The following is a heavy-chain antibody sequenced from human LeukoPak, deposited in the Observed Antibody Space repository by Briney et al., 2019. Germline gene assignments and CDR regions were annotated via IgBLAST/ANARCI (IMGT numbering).Heavy chain of an antibody. CDR1: GGSFSGYY. D-gene: IGHD3/OR15-3a*01. J-gene: IGHJ4*02. CDR2: INHSGST. V-gene: IGHV4-34*01. Sequence: SETLSLTCAVYGGSFSGYYWSWIRQPPGKGLEWIGEINHSGSTNYNPSLKSRVAISVDTSKNQFSLKLSSVTAADTAVYYCARGRTIDYWGQGTLVTVSS. CDR3: ARGRTIDY.